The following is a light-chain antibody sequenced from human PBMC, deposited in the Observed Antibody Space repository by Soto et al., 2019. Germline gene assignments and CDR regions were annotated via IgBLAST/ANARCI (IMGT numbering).Light chain of an antibody. V-gene: IGLV1-40*01. Sequence: QSVLTQPPSVSGAPGQRVTISCTGSSSNIGAGYDVHWYQQLPGTAPKLLIYGNSNRPSGVPDRFSGSKSGTSASLDITGLQAEDEADYYCQSYDSSLSVVFGGGTKLTAL. CDR2: GNS. CDR3: QSYDSSLSVV. J-gene: IGLJ2*01. CDR1: SSNIGAGYD.